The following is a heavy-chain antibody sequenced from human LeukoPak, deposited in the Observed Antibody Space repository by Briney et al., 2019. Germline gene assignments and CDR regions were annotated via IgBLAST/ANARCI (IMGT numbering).Heavy chain of an antibody. CDR2: INPNSGDT. CDR3: AKWDDSSGFSL. D-gene: IGHD3-22*01. V-gene: IGHV1-2*02. Sequence: ASVKVSCKASGYTFTGYYMHWVRQAPGQGLEWVGWINPNSGDTNFAQKFQGRVTTTRDTSISTAYMELSSLRSEDTAVYYCAKWDDSSGFSLWGQGSLVTVSS. CDR1: GYTFTGYY. J-gene: IGHJ4*02.